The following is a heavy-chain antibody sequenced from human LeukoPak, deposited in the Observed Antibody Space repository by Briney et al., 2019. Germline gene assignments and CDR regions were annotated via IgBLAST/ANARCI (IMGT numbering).Heavy chain of an antibody. CDR1: GFTFSSYW. Sequence: GGSLRLSCAASGFTFSSYWMHWVRQAPGKGLVWVSRINSDGSSTSYADSVKGRFTISRDNAKNTLYLQMNSLRAEDTAVYYCARAKNGIGGDGYNSPFDYWGQGTLVTVSS. D-gene: IGHD5-24*01. V-gene: IGHV3-74*01. J-gene: IGHJ4*02. CDR3: ARAKNGIGGDGYNSPFDY. CDR2: INSDGSST.